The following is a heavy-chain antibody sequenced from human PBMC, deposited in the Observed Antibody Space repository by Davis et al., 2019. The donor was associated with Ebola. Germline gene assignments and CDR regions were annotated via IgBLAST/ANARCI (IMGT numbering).Heavy chain of an antibody. CDR3: TRHLIAVGYFDY. D-gene: IGHD6-19*01. J-gene: IGHJ4*02. CDR1: GYGFADYW. V-gene: IGHV5-51*01. CDR2: LHPGDSDT. Sequence: GESLKISCKGSGYGFADYWIAWVRQTPGKGLEWMGILHPGDSDTRYSPSFQGQVTISADKSISTAYLQWSSLKASDTAMYYCTRHLIAVGYFDYWGQGTLVTVSS.